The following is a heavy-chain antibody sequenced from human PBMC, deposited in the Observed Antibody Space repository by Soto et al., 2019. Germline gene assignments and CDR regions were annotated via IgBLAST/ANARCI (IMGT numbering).Heavy chain of an antibody. V-gene: IGHV1-69*02. CDR1: GGTFSSYT. Sequence: QVQLVQSGAEVKKPGSSVKVSCKASGGTFSSYTISWVRQAPGQGLEWMGRIIPILGIANYAQKFQGRVTIXAXKXPSKAYLEQSSLRSEDTAVYYCASLMSSGYYYGMDVWGQGTTVTVSS. J-gene: IGHJ6*02. CDR3: ASLMSSGYYYGMDV. CDR2: IIPILGIA. D-gene: IGHD3-10*01.